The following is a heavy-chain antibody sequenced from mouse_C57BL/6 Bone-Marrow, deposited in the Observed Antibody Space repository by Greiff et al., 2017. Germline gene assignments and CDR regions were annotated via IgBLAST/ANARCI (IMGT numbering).Heavy chain of an antibody. CDR1: GYTFTSYW. J-gene: IGHJ4*01. D-gene: IGHD1-1*01. Sequence: VQLQESGAELVKPGASVKMSCKASGYTFTSYWITWVKQRPGQGLEWIGDIYPGSGSTNYNEKFKSKATLTVDTSSSTAYMQLSSLTSEDSAVYYCALTTGEVDYWGQGTSVTVSS. CDR2: IYPGSGST. V-gene: IGHV1-55*01. CDR3: ALTTGEVDY.